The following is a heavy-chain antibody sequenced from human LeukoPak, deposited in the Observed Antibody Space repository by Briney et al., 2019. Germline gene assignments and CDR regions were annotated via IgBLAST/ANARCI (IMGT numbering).Heavy chain of an antibody. CDR2: IYYTGTT. Sequence: SQTLSLTRTVSRGSTSWINNYWGWIRQPPGKGMEWIGSIYYTGTTYYNPSRKSRVTVSVDTSKHQCSLKLTSVTAADTAVYYCARSMAAAGPTHNWFDPWGHGTLVTVSS. CDR1: RGSTSWINNY. D-gene: IGHD6-13*01. J-gene: IGHJ5*02. V-gene: IGHV4-39*01. CDR3: ARSMAAAGPTHNWFDP.